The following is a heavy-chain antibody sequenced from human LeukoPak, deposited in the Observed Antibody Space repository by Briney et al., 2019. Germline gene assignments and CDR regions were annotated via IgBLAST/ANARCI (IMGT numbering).Heavy chain of an antibody. CDR1: GFTFSNAW. D-gene: IGHD3-10*01. CDR2: IKSKTDGGTT. J-gene: IGHJ6*04. CDR3: TSALGGFTMVRVRFYYYGMDV. V-gene: IGHV3-15*01. Sequence: GGSLRPSCAASGFTFSNAWMSWVRQAPGKGLEWAGRIKSKTDGGTTDYAAPVKGRFTISRDDSKNTLYLQMNSLKTEDTAVYYCTSALGGFTMVRVRFYYYGMDVWGKGTTVTVSS.